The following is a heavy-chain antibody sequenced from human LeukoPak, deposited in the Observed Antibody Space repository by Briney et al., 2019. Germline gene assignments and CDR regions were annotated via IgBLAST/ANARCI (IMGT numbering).Heavy chain of an antibody. CDR3: ARDSDYSGNGNGDWFDP. CDR2: ISNYFGVT. J-gene: IGHJ5*02. Sequence: ASVKVSCKASGFRFSSSGVSWVRQAPGQGLEWMGWISNYFGVTHYAEKFEDRVTMTVDTSTTTVYMELRSLKYDDTAIYYCARDSDYSGNGNGDWFDPWGQGTVVTVSS. D-gene: IGHD4-11*01. V-gene: IGHV1-18*04. CDR1: GFRFSSSG.